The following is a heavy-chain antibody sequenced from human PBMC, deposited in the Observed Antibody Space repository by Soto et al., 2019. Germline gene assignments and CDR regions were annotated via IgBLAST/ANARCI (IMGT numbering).Heavy chain of an antibody. D-gene: IGHD4-17*01. J-gene: IGHJ6*02. CDR1: GYSFTSYW. V-gene: IGHV5-51*01. CDR2: IYPGDSDT. CDR3: ARGPTVTTFYYYYGMDV. Sequence: GESLKISCKGSGYSFTSYWIGWVRQMPGKGLEWMGIIYPGDSDTRYSPSFQGQVTISADKSISTAYLQWSSLKASDTAMYYCARGPTVTTFYYYYGMDVWGQGTTVTVSS.